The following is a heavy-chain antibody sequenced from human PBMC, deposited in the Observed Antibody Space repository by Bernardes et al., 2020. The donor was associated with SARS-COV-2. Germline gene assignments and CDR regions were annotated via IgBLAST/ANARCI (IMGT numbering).Heavy chain of an antibody. CDR3: ARRSGFLDYLLYFDY. D-gene: IGHD3-3*01. CDR1: GGSITSTSYY. CDR2: IHYSGST. J-gene: IGHJ4*02. Sequence: SETLSLTCTVSGGSITSTSYYWGWIRQPPGKGLEWIGSIHYSGSTYYNPSLKSRVTISLDTSKNQFSLKLTSVTAADTAVYFCARRSGFLDYLLYFDYWGQGTLVSV. V-gene: IGHV4-39*01.